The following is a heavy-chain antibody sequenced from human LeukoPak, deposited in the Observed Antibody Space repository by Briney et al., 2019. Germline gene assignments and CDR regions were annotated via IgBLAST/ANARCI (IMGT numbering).Heavy chain of an antibody. J-gene: IGHJ4*02. V-gene: IGHV3-15*01. D-gene: IGHD3-16*01. CDR2: IKSKTDGGTT. Sequence: GGSLRLSCAASGFTFSNAWLSGVRQAPGKGLEGVGRIKSKTDGGTTDYAAPVKGRFTISRDDSKNTLYLQMNSLKTEDTAVYYCTANYEYVWGSDYWGQGTLVTVSS. CDR3: TANYEYVWGSDY. CDR1: GFTFSNAW.